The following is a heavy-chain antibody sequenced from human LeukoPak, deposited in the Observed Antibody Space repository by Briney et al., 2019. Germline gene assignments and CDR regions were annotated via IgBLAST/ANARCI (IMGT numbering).Heavy chain of an antibody. CDR3: ARASGSGWYYTY. CDR1: GYTFTSYA. J-gene: IGHJ4*02. CDR2: INAGNGNT. D-gene: IGHD6-19*01. V-gene: IGHV1-3*01. Sequence: ASVKVSCKASGYTFTSYAMHWVRQAPGQRLEWMGWINAGNGNTKYSQKFQGRVTITRDTSASTAYMELSSLRSEDTAVYYCARASGSGWYYTYWGQGTLVTVSS.